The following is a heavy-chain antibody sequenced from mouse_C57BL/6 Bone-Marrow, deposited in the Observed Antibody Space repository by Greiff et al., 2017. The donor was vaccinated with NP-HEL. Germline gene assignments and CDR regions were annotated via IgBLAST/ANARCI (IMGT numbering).Heavy chain of an antibody. CDR2: INPSNGGT. J-gene: IGHJ4*01. Sequence: QVQLQQPGTELVKPGASVKLSCKASGYTFTSSWMHWVKQRPGQGLEWIGNINPSNGGTNYNEKFKSKATLTVDKSSSTAYMQLSSLTSEDSAVYYCARPVVAHYYAMDYWGQGTSVTVSS. D-gene: IGHD1-1*01. CDR1: GYTFTSSW. CDR3: ARPVVAHYYAMDY. V-gene: IGHV1-53*01.